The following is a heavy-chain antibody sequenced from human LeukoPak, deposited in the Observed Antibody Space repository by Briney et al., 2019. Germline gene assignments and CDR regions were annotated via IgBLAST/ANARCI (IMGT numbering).Heavy chain of an antibody. D-gene: IGHD4-17*01. CDR1: GDSISSYY. V-gene: IGHV4-59*01. CDR2: IKYSGNT. J-gene: IGHJ4*02. CDR3: AREGRQDYVYFDC. Sequence: SETLSLTCTVSGDSISSYYWSWIRQPPGKGLEWMGYIKYSGNTNYNPSLKSRVTISVDTSKNPFSLRLTSVTAADTAVYYCAREGRQDYVYFDCWGQGTLVTVSS.